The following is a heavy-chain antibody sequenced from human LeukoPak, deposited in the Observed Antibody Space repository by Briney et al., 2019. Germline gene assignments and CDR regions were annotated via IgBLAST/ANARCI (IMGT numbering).Heavy chain of an antibody. Sequence: PGGSLRLSCAASGFSFSSDWMSWVRQAPGKGLGWAANIQQDGSEKYYVDSGKGRFTISRDNAKNSLYLQVNSLRAEDTAVYYCARVVGSGWYWNYFDYWGQGTLVTVSS. CDR3: ARVVGSGWYWNYFDY. CDR1: GFSFSSDW. D-gene: IGHD6-19*01. J-gene: IGHJ4*02. V-gene: IGHV3-7*01. CDR2: IQQDGSEK.